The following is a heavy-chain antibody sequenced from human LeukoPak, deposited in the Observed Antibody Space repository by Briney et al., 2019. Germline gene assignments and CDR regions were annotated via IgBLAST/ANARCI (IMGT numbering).Heavy chain of an antibody. D-gene: IGHD6-6*01. CDR1: GGSFSGYY. CDR3: ARLTSIAARKVRYYCYYMDV. J-gene: IGHJ6*03. Sequence: SETLSLTCAVYGGSFSGYYWSWIRQPPGKGLEWIGEINHSGSTNYNPSLKSRVTISVDTSKNQFSLKLSSVTAADTAVYYCARLTSIAARKVRYYCYYMDVWGKGTTVTVSS. CDR2: INHSGST. V-gene: IGHV4-34*01.